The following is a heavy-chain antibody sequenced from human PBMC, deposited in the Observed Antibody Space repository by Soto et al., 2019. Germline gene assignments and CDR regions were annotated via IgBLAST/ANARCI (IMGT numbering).Heavy chain of an antibody. CDR2: ISGSGGST. Sequence: PGGSLRLSCAASGFTFSSYAMSWVRQAPGKGLEWVSAISGSGGSTYYADSVKGRFTISRDNSKNTLYLQMNSLRAEDTGVYYCAKVSRLRDGYKPYFDYWGQGTLVTVSS. CDR1: GFTFSSYA. V-gene: IGHV3-23*01. CDR3: AKVSRLRDGYKPYFDY. D-gene: IGHD5-12*01. J-gene: IGHJ4*02.